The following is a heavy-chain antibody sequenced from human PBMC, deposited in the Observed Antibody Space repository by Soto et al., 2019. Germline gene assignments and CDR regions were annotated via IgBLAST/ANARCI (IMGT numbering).Heavy chain of an antibody. CDR3: ARSMIVVGVFDY. V-gene: IGHV3-30-3*01. J-gene: IGHJ4*02. Sequence: QVQLVESGGGVVQPGRSLRLSCAASGFTFSSYAMHWVRQSPGKGLEWVAVISYDGSNKYYADSVKGRFTISRDNSKNTLYLQMNSLSAEDTAVYYCARSMIVVGVFDYWGQGTLVTVSS. CDR2: ISYDGSNK. D-gene: IGHD3-22*01. CDR1: GFTFSSYA.